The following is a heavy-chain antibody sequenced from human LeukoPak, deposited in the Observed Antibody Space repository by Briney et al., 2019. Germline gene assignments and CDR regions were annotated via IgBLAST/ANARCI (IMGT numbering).Heavy chain of an antibody. V-gene: IGHV4-61*02. D-gene: IGHD1-1*01. Sequence: PSETLSLTCSVSSDSISSTSGTYFWGWIRQPAGKGLEWIGRINTSGSTSYNPSLKSRVTMSVDTSKNQFSLKVTSVTAADTAVYYCARYRLGWFDPWGQGTLVTVSS. CDR1: SDSISSTSGTYF. J-gene: IGHJ5*02. CDR2: INTSGST. CDR3: ARYRLGWFDP.